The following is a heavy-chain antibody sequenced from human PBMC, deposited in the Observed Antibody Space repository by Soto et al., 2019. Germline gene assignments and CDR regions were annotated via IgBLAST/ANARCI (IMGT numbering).Heavy chain of an antibody. V-gene: IGHV5-51*01. J-gene: IGHJ3*02. CDR3: ARHVGVVTLTHVFDI. CDR1: GYSFTSYW. CDR2: IYPGDSDA. D-gene: IGHD2-2*01. Sequence: GESLKISCKGSGYSFTSYWIGWVRQMPGKGLEWMGIIYPGDSDARYSPSFQGQVTISADKSINTAYLQWSSLKASDTAMYYCARHVGVVTLTHVFDIWGRGTMVTVSS.